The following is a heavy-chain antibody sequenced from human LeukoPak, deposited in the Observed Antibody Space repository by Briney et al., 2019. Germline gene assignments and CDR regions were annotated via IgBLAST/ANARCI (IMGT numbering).Heavy chain of an antibody. CDR1: GGSISSYY. D-gene: IGHD6-19*01. CDR3: AREMGAVAGKGNYFDY. Sequence: SETLSLTCTVSGGSISSYYWSWIRQPPGKGLEWIGYIYYSGSTNYNPSLKSRVIISVDTSKNQFSLKLSSVTAADTAVYYCAREMGAVAGKGNYFDYWGQGTLVTVSS. CDR2: IYYSGST. V-gene: IGHV4-59*01. J-gene: IGHJ4*02.